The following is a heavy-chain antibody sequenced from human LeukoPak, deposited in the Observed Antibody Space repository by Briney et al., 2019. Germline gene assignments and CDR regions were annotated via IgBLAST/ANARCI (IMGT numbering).Heavy chain of an antibody. CDR2: VSYIGST. V-gene: IGHV4-59*11. Sequence: PSETLSLTCVVSTDSFSSHYWTWIRQPPGKGLEWIGYVSYIGSTNYNPSLKSRVTISIDTSKNQFSLKLTSVTAADTAVYYCARDLVTVTKGFDIWGQGTMVSVSS. CDR3: ARDLVTVTKGFDI. CDR1: TDSFSSHY. J-gene: IGHJ3*02. D-gene: IGHD4-17*01.